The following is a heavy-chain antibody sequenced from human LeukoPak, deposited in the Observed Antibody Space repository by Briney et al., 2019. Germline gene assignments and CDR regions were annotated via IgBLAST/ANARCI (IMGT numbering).Heavy chain of an antibody. V-gene: IGHV3-23*01. CDR1: GFTFSSYA. CDR3: AKGSQSSSWNFDY. Sequence: QSGGSLRLSCAASGFTFSSYAMHWVRRAPGRGLEWVSAISGSGLSPYYAGAVKGRFTISRDNSKNTLYLQMNSLRAEDTAVYYCAKGSQSSSWNFDYWGQGTLVTVSS. D-gene: IGHD6-13*01. CDR2: ISGSGLSP. J-gene: IGHJ4*02.